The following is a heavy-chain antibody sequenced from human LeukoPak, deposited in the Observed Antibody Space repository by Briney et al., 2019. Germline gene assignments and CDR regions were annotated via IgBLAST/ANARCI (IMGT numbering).Heavy chain of an antibody. J-gene: IGHJ4*02. Sequence: PGGSLRLSCAASGFTFSSYSMNWVRQAPGKGLEWVSGISWSSGSIGYADSVKGRFTISRDNAKNSLYLQMNSLRAEDTALYYCAKKGHYDILTGYHPFDYWGQGTLVTVSS. CDR2: ISWSSGSI. D-gene: IGHD3-9*01. V-gene: IGHV3-9*01. CDR3: AKKGHYDILTGYHPFDY. CDR1: GFTFSSYS.